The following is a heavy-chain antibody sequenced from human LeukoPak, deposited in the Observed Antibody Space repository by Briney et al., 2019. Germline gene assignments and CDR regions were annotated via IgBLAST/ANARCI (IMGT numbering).Heavy chain of an antibody. V-gene: IGHV3-66*01. J-gene: IGHJ4*02. CDR2: IYSGGST. CDR3: ARDGYDILTGPYYFDY. Sequence: GGSLRLSCAASGFTFSSYGMGWVRQAPGKGLEWVSVIYSGGSTYYADSVKGRFTISRDNSKNTLYLQMNSLRAEDTAVYYCARDGYDILTGPYYFDYWGQGTLVTVSS. D-gene: IGHD3-9*01. CDR1: GFTFSSYG.